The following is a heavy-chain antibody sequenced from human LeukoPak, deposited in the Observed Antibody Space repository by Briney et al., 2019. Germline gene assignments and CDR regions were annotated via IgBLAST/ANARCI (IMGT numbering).Heavy chain of an antibody. V-gene: IGHV3-11*01. Sequence: GGSLRLSCAASGFTFSDYYMSWIRQAPGKGLEWVSYISSSGSTIYYADSVKGRFTISRDNAKNSLYLQMNSLRAEDTAVYYCASRNNWNHFDYWGQGTLVTVSS. CDR3: ASRNNWNHFDY. J-gene: IGHJ4*02. CDR2: ISSSGSTI. D-gene: IGHD1-20*01. CDR1: GFTFSDYY.